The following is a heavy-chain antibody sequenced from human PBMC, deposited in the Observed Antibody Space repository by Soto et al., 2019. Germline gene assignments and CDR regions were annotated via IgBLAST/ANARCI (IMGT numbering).Heavy chain of an antibody. D-gene: IGHD2-2*01. J-gene: IGHJ4*02. CDR2: ISTDGSST. CDR1: GFTFSTYW. V-gene: IGHV3-74*01. Sequence: GGSLRLSCAATGFTFSTYWMHWVRQGPGKGLVWVSRISTDGSSTTYADSVKGRFTISRDNAKDTLYLQMNSLRAEDTAVYYCARATGSNHPFDYWGQGSLVTVSS. CDR3: ARATGSNHPFDY.